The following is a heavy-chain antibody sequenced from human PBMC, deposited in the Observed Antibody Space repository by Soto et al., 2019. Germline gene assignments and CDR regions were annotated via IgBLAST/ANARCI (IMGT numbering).Heavy chain of an antibody. D-gene: IGHD3-3*01. Sequence: SETLSLTCAVYGGSLSGYYWSWIRQPPGKGLEWIGEVNHSGSTNYNPSLKSRVTISVDTSKNQFSLNLSSVTAADTAVYYCASAQAYYDSWNDEVGHYYYGMDVWGQGTTVTVSS. CDR2: VNHSGST. J-gene: IGHJ6*02. CDR3: ASAQAYYDSWNDEVGHYYYGMDV. CDR1: GGSLSGYY. V-gene: IGHV4-34*01.